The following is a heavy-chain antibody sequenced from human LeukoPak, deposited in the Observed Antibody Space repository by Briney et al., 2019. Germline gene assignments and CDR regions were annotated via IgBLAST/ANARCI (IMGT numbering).Heavy chain of an antibody. D-gene: IGHD6-19*01. J-gene: IGHJ4*02. CDR2: IYHSGST. Sequence: SETLSLTCTVSGYSISSGYYWGWIRQPPGKGLEWIGSIYHSGSTCYNPSLKSRVTISVDTSKNQFSLKLSSVTASDTAIYFCASTKLGYSSGWHWGQGTLVTVSS. CDR3: ASTKLGYSSGWH. V-gene: IGHV4-38-2*02. CDR1: GYSISSGYY.